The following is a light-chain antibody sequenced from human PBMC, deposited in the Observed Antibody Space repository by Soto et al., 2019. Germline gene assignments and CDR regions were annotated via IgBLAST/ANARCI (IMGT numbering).Light chain of an antibody. CDR2: WAS. J-gene: IGKJ1*01. CDR3: QQYYSTPRT. Sequence: DIVMTQSPDSLAVSLGERATINCKSSQSVLYSSNNKNYLAWYQQKPRQPPKLLISWASTRESGVPDRFSGSGSGTDFTLTISSLQADDVAVYYCQQYYSTPRTFGQGTKVEIK. V-gene: IGKV4-1*01. CDR1: QSVLYSSNNKNY.